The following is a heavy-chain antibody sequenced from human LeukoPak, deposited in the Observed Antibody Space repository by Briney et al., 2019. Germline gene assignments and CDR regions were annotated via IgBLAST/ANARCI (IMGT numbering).Heavy chain of an antibody. D-gene: IGHD4-17*01. J-gene: IGHJ6*02. Sequence: PGGSLRLSCAASGFTFSSYAMSWVRQAPGKGLEWVSAISGSGGSTYYADSVKGRFTISRGNSKNTLYLQMNSLRAEDTAVYYCAKGYGDCYYYYGMDVWGQGTTVTVSS. CDR1: GFTFSSYA. V-gene: IGHV3-23*01. CDR2: ISGSGGST. CDR3: AKGYGDCYYYYGMDV.